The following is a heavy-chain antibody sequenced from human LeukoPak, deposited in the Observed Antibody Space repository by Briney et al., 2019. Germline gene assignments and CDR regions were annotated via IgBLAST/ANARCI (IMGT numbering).Heavy chain of an antibody. CDR2: ISTYNGYT. CDR1: GYTFTNYG. J-gene: IGHJ1*01. V-gene: IGHV1-18*01. CDR3: ARDKAVTTEVTQHFQH. Sequence: ASVKVSCKASGYTFTNYGISWVRQAPGQGLEWMGWISTYNGYTDYAQKLQFRVTMTTDTSTSTAYMELRSLRSDDTAVYYCARDKAVTTEVTQHFQHWGQGTLVTVSS. D-gene: IGHD4-23*01.